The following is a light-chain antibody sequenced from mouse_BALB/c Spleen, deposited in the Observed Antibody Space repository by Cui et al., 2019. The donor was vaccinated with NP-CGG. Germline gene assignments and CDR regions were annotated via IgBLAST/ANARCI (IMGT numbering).Light chain of an antibody. CDR3: ALWYSNHWV. J-gene: IGLJ1*01. CDR1: TGAVITSNY. Sequence: AFVTQESALTTSPGETVTLTCRSSTGAVITSNYANWVQEKPDHLFTGLIGGTNNRAPGVPARFSGSLIGDKAALTITGAQTEDEAIYFCALWYSNHWVFGGGTKLTVL. V-gene: IGLV1*01. CDR2: GTN.